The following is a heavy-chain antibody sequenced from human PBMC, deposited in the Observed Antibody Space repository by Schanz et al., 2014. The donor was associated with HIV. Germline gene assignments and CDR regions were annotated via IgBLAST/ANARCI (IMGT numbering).Heavy chain of an antibody. CDR1: GFTFSSYG. CDR3: AKSTWVDN. J-gene: IGHJ4*02. Sequence: QVQLVESGGGVVQPGRSLRLSCAASGFTFSSYGMHWVRQAPGKGLEWVAVISYDGSNKYYADSVKGRFTISRDNAKNSLYLQMSSLRAEDTAVYYCAKSTWVDNCGQGTLVTVSS. CDR2: ISYDGSNK. V-gene: IGHV3-33*03. D-gene: IGHD2-2*01.